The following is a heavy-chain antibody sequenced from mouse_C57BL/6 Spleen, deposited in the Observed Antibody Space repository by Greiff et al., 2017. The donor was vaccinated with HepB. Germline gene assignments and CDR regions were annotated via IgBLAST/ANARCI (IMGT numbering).Heavy chain of an antibody. CDR1: GYTFTSYG. D-gene: IGHD1-1*01. J-gene: IGHJ2*01. CDR2: IYPRSGNT. Sequence: QVQLQQSGAELARPGASVKLSCKASGYTFTSYGISWVKQRTGQGLEWIGEIYPRSGNTYYNEKFKGKATLTADKSSSTAYMELRSLTSEDSAVYFCARGYYGSSYVDYFDYWGQGTTLTVSS. V-gene: IGHV1-81*01. CDR3: ARGYYGSSYVDYFDY.